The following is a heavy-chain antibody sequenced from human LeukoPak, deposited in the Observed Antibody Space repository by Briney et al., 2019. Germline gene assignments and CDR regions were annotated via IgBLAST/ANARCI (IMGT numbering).Heavy chain of an antibody. D-gene: IGHD3-10*01. J-gene: IGHJ5*02. CDR3: ARDIAPRYYYGSGTFGP. V-gene: IGHV4-4*02. CDR1: GGSISSSNW. CDR2: IYHSGST. Sequence: SGTLSLTCAVSGGSISSSNWWSWVRQPPGKGLEWIGEIYHSGSTNYNPSLKSRVTISVDKSKNQFSLKLSSVTAADTAVYYCARDIAPRYYYGSGTFGPWGQGTLVTVSS.